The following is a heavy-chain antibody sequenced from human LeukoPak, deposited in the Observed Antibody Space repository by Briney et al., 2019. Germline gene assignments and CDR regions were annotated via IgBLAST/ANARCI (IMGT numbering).Heavy chain of an antibody. CDR3: ATQGSMVRGVLTPLEFDN. J-gene: IGHJ4*02. V-gene: IGHV3-23*01. Sequence: GGSLRLSCAASGFTFSSYAMSWVRQAPGKGLEWVSAISGSGGSTYYADSVKGRFTISRDNSKNTLYLQMNSLRAEDTAVYYCATQGSMVRGVLTPLEFDNWGQGTLVTVSS. CDR2: ISGSGGST. CDR1: GFTFSSYA. D-gene: IGHD3-10*01.